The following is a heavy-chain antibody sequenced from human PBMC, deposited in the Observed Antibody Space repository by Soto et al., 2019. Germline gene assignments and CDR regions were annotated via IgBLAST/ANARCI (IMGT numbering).Heavy chain of an antibody. D-gene: IGHD4-17*01. V-gene: IGHV3-23*01. Sequence: EVQLLESGGGLVQRGGGSLRLSCAASGFTFSSYAMSWVRQAPGKGLEWVSAISRSGGSTYYADSVKGRFTISRDNSKNTLYLQINRLRAEDTALYYCAQEMGTVDWYFDLWGRGTLVTVSS. CDR3: AQEMGTVDWYFDL. CDR1: GFTFSSYA. J-gene: IGHJ2*01. CDR2: ISRSGGST.